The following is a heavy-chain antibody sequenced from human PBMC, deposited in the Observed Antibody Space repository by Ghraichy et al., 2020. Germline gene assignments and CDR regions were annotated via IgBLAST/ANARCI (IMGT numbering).Heavy chain of an antibody. D-gene: IGHD3-10*01. J-gene: IGHJ4*02. CDR2: VSSHGGTV. CDR3: AKEGDSGTKYLFDY. Sequence: GGSLRLSCAASGFTFSNHGMHWVRQAPGKGLEWVAVVSSHGGTVYYNDSVKGRFTVSRDNSKNTLYLQMNSLRAEDTAVYYCAKEGDSGTKYLFDYWGQGTLVTVSS. CDR1: GFTFSNHG. V-gene: IGHV3-30*18.